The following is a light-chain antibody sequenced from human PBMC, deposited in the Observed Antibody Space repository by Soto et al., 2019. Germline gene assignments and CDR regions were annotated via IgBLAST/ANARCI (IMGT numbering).Light chain of an antibody. CDR1: SSDVGGYNY. CDR3: SSYTSSSTVV. Sequence: QSALTQPASVSGSPGQSITISCTGTSSDVGGYNYVSWYQLHPGKAPKLMIYDVSNRPSGVSNRFSGSKSGNTGSLTISGLQAEDEADYYCSSYTSSSTVVFGGGTKLTVL. V-gene: IGLV2-14*03. CDR2: DVS. J-gene: IGLJ2*01.